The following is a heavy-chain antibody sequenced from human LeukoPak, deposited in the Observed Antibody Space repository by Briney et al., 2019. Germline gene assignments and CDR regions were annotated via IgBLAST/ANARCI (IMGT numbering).Heavy chain of an antibody. CDR2: ISYDGSNK. CDR3: AREDSGGY. J-gene: IGHJ4*02. Sequence: GGSLRLSCAASGFTFSSYAMHWVRQAPGKGLEWVAVISYDGSNKYYADSVKGRFTISSDNSKNTLYLQMNSLRAEDKALYYFAREDSGGYWGQGPWSPSPQ. CDR1: GFTFSSYA. D-gene: IGHD2-15*01. V-gene: IGHV3-30-3*01.